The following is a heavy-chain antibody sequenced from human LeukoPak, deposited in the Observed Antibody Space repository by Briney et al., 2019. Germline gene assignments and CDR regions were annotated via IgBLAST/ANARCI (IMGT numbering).Heavy chain of an antibody. CDR1: GFTFSDYY. CDR2: ISSSGSTI. J-gene: IGHJ3*02. V-gene: IGHV3-11*04. CDR3: ARPRYCSSNSCYEDAFDI. D-gene: IGHD2-2*01. Sequence: GGSLRLSCAASGFTFSDYYMSWIRQAPGKGLEWLSYISSSGSTIYHADSVKGRFTISRDNAKKSQYMQMNSLRAEDTAVYYCARPRYCSSNSCYEDAFDIWGHGTMVTVSS.